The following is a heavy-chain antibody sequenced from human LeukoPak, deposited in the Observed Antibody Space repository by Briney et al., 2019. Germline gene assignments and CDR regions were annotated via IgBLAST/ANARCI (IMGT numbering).Heavy chain of an antibody. CDR3: AKDVSSSSWYPRLDY. J-gene: IGHJ4*02. CDR2: ISGSGGST. Sequence: PGGSLRLSCAASGFTFSSYAMSWVRQAPGKGLEWVSAISGSGGSTYYADSVKGRFTISRDNSKNTLYLQMNSLRAEDTAVYYCAKDVSSSSWYPRLDYWGQGTLVTVSS. V-gene: IGHV3-23*01. CDR1: GFTFSSYA. D-gene: IGHD6-13*01.